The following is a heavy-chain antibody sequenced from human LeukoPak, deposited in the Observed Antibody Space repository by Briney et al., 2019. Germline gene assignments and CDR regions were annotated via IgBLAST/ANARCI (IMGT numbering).Heavy chain of an antibody. J-gene: IGHJ4*02. CDR2: ISGSGGST. V-gene: IGHV3-23*01. D-gene: IGHD3-16*01. Sequence: PGGSPRLSCAASGFTFSSYAMSWVRQAPGKGLEWVSAISGSGGSTYYADSVKGRFTISRDNSKNTLYLQMNSLRAEDTAVYYCAKDRSSPLRLGEFDYWGQGTLVIVSS. CDR1: GFTFSSYA. CDR3: AKDRSSPLRLGEFDY.